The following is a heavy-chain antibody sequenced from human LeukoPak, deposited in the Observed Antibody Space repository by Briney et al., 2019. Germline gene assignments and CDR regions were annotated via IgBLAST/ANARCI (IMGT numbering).Heavy chain of an antibody. V-gene: IGHV3-21*01. CDR1: GFTFDNSG. Sequence: PGGSLRLSCAASGFTFDNSGMNWVRQAPGKGLEWVSSIDFASSSIYYADSVKGRFTISRDNAKDSLYLQMNSLRAEDTAVYYCARGNAKWHDNSGVDYWGQGTLVTVSS. CDR2: IDFASSSI. CDR3: ARGNAKWHDNSGVDY. D-gene: IGHD3-10*01. J-gene: IGHJ4*02.